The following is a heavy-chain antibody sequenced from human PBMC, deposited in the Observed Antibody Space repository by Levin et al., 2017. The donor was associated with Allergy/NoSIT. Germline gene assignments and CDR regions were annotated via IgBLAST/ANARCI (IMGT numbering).Heavy chain of an antibody. CDR2: ISYYNANT. Sequence: ASVKVSCKASGYTFNNYGISWVRQAPGQGLEWMGWISYYNANTYYAQKFQGRVTMTTDTSTSTAYMELRSLRFDDTAIYYCGRLTYCTTTNCKAPNDYWGQGTLVTVSS. V-gene: IGHV1-18*01. J-gene: IGHJ4*02. D-gene: IGHD2-2*01. CDR3: GRLTYCTTTNCKAPNDY. CDR1: GYTFNNYG.